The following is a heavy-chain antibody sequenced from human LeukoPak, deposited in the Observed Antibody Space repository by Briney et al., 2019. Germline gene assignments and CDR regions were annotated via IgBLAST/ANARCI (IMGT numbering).Heavy chain of an antibody. Sequence: GGSLRLSCTASGFTFTSYDMNWVRQAPGKGLEWISYIFSSGSGIKYADSVKGRFTISRDNAKKSVYLQMNSLRGEDTAVYYRARKLTGTTYFDYWGQGTLVTVSS. D-gene: IGHD1-1*01. CDR2: IFSSGSGI. J-gene: IGHJ4*02. CDR1: GFTFTSYD. CDR3: ARKLTGTTYFDY. V-gene: IGHV3-48*03.